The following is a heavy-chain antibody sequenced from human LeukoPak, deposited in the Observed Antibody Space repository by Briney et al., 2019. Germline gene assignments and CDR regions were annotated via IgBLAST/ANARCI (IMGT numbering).Heavy chain of an antibody. V-gene: IGHV1-24*01. CDR1: GYTLTELS. J-gene: IGHJ4*02. D-gene: IGHD3-10*01. CDR3: ATDSCWGSGSYCYY. Sequence: ASVKVSCKVSGYTLTELSMHWVRQAPGKGLEWMGGFDPEDGETIYAQKFQGRVTMTEDTSTDTAYMELSSLRSEDTAVYYCATDSCWGSGSYCYYWGQGTLVTVSS. CDR2: FDPEDGET.